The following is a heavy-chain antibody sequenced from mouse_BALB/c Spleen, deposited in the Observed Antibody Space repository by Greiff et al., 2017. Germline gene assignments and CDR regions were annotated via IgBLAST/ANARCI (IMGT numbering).Heavy chain of an antibody. CDR2: IDPANGNT. J-gene: IGHJ4*01. V-gene: IGHV14-3*02. Sequence: VQLKESGAELVKPGASVKLSCTASGFNIKDTYMHWVKQRPEQGLEWIGRIDPANGNTKYDPKFQGKATITADTSSNTAYLQLSSLTSEDTAVYYCGQDGNYRTPMDYWGQGTSVTVSS. D-gene: IGHD2-1*01. CDR1: GFNIKDTY. CDR3: GQDGNYRTPMDY.